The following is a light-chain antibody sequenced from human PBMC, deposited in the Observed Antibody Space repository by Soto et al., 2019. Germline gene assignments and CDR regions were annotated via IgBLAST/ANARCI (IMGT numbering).Light chain of an antibody. CDR2: DVS. CDR1: SSDIGGYNY. V-gene: IGLV2-11*01. Sequence: QSALTQPRSVSGSPGQSVTISCTGTSSDIGGYNYVSWYQQDPGKAPKLLIYDVSERPSGVPDRFSGSKSGNTASLTISGLQAEDEADYYCCSYAGSYVFGTGTKLTV. J-gene: IGLJ1*01. CDR3: CSYAGSYV.